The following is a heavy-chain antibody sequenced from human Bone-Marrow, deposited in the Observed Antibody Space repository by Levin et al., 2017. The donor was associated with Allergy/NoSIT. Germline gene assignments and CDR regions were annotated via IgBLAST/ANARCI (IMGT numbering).Heavy chain of an antibody. D-gene: IGHD1-20*01. V-gene: IGHV3-23*01. CDR1: GFAFSNYD. J-gene: IGHJ4*02. CDR3: VKRALLTGSYYCDY. Sequence: GESLKISCAASGFAFSNYDMSWVRQTPGKGLEWVATITGSGVDTYYADSVRGRFTISRDTSKDTLFLQMHGLRAEDTAVYYCVKRALLTGSYYCDYWGQGTLVTVSS. CDR2: ITGSGVDT.